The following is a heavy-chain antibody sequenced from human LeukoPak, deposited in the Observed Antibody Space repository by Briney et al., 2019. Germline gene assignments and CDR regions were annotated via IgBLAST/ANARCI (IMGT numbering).Heavy chain of an antibody. V-gene: IGHV4-31*03. CDR3: ARVAYGDYPRHYYYYGMDV. J-gene: IGHJ6*02. CDR2: IYYSGST. D-gene: IGHD4-17*01. Sequence: SQTLSLTCTVSGGSISSGGYYWSWIRQHPGKGLEWIGYIYYSGSTYYNPSLKSRVTISVDTSKNQFSLKLSSVTAADTAVYYCARVAYGDYPRHYYYYGMDVWGQGTTVTVSS. CDR1: GGSISSGGYY.